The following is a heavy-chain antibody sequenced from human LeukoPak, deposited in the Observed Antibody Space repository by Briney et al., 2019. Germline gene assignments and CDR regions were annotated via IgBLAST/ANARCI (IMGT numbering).Heavy chain of an antibody. J-gene: IGHJ4*02. V-gene: IGHV3-23*01. CDR3: ARGAYGDYDY. CDR2: ISARGDST. CDR1: GFTFSSYA. D-gene: IGHD4-17*01. Sequence: GGSLRLSCAASGFTFSSYAVSWVRQAPGKGLEWVLAISARGDSTYYADSVEGRFTISRDNSKNTLYLQMNSLRGEDTALYYCARGAYGDYDYWGQGTLVTVSS.